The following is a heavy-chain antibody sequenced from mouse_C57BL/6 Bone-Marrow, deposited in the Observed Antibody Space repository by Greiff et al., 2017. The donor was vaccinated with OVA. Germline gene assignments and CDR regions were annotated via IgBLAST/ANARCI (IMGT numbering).Heavy chain of an antibody. D-gene: IGHD1-1*01. CDR2: IWSGGST. CDR1: GFSLTSYG. CDR3: ARNSHYYYGSSFYYAMDY. J-gene: IGHJ4*01. Sequence: VKLMESGPGLVQPSQSLSITCTVSGFSLTSYGVHWVRQSPGKGLEWLGVIWSGGSTDYNAAFISRLSISKDNSKSQVFFKMNSLQADDTAIYYCARNSHYYYGSSFYYAMDYWGQGTSVTVSS. V-gene: IGHV2-2*01.